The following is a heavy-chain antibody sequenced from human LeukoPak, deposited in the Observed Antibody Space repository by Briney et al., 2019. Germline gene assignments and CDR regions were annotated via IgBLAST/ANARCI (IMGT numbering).Heavy chain of an antibody. Sequence: GGSVRLSCAASGFTFSSYSMNWLPQAPGKGLEWVSYISSSSSTVYYADSVKGRFSISKDYDKNSLYLKMNSLRAEDTAVYFCARDAGCGGNSDYYYMDVWGKGTTVTVSS. CDR1: GFTFSSYS. CDR2: ISSSSSTV. J-gene: IGHJ6*03. V-gene: IGHV3-48*01. D-gene: IGHD4-23*01. CDR3: ARDAGCGGNSDYYYMDV.